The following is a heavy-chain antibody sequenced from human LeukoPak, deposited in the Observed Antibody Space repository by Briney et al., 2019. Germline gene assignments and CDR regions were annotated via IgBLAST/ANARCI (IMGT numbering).Heavy chain of an antibody. D-gene: IGHD3-22*01. CDR3: ATLRYYYDSSGYYHGIDP. CDR2: MNPNSGNT. Sequence: GASVKVSCKASGYTFTSYDINWVRQATGQGLEWMGWMNPNSGNTGYAQKFQGRVTMTRNTSISTAYMELSSLRSEDTAVYYCATLRYYYDSSGYYHGIDPWGQGTLVTVSS. CDR1: GYTFTSYD. J-gene: IGHJ5*02. V-gene: IGHV1-8*01.